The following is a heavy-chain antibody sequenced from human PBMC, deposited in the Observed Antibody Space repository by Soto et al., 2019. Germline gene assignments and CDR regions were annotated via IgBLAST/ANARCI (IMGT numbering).Heavy chain of an antibody. D-gene: IGHD3-10*01. CDR2: IGTAGDT. Sequence: PGGSLRLSCAASGFTFSSYDMHWVRQATGKGLEWVSAIGTAGDTYYPGSVKGRFTISRENAKNSLYLQMNSLRAGDTAVYYCARRYYLYGMDVWGQGTTVTVSS. CDR3: ARRYYLYGMDV. CDR1: GFTFSSYD. V-gene: IGHV3-13*01. J-gene: IGHJ6*02.